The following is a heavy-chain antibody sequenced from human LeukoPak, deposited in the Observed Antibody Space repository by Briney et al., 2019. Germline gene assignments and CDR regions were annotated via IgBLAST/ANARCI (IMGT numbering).Heavy chain of an antibody. CDR3: ARDPGKAVALTEISNWFDP. Sequence: SVKVSCKASGGTFSSYAISWVRQAPGQGLEWMGGIILIFGTANYAQKFQGRVTITADKSTSTAYMELSSLRSEDTAVYYCARDPGKAVALTEISNWFDPWGQGTLVTVSS. CDR1: GGTFSSYA. J-gene: IGHJ5*02. D-gene: IGHD6-19*01. V-gene: IGHV1-69*06. CDR2: IILIFGTA.